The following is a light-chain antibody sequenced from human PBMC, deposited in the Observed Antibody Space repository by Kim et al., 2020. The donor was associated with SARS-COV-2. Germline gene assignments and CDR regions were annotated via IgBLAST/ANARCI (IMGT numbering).Light chain of an antibody. J-gene: IGLJ1*01. Sequence: SSELTQDPVVSVALGQTVRITCQGASLRNYYATWYQQKPGQAPLLVIYGKNNRPSGIPDRFSGPSSGSTASLTITGAQAEDEADYYCNSRDYSATRVLFG. CDR3: NSRDYSATRVL. CDR1: SLRNYY. CDR2: GKN. V-gene: IGLV3-19*01.